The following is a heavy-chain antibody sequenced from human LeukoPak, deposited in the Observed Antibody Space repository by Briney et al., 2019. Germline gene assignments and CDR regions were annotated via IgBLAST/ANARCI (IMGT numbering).Heavy chain of an antibody. V-gene: IGHV3-23*01. Sequence: GGSLRLSCEVSGFTFGNSAMSWVRQAPGKGLEWISGISASGHYTYTADSLKGRFTISSDNSKNTLYLQMNSLRAGDTALYYCAKDGSWGDYYFYFYIDVWGKGTTVTVSS. J-gene: IGHJ6*03. CDR1: GFTFGNSA. D-gene: IGHD3-16*01. CDR3: AKDGSWGDYYFYFYIDV. CDR2: ISASGHYT.